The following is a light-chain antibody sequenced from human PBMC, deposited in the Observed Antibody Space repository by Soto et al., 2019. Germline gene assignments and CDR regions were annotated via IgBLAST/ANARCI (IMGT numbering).Light chain of an antibody. V-gene: IGLV2-14*01. CDR2: EVS. CDR3: SSYTSSRAYV. Sequence: QSALTNPASVPGPPGQSITISCTGTTSDVGGYNNVSWYQQQSGKAPKLMIHEVSNRPSGVSNRFSSSKSGNTASLTISGLQAEDEADYYCSSYTSSRAYVFGIGTQLTVL. J-gene: IGLJ7*01. CDR1: TSDVGGYNN.